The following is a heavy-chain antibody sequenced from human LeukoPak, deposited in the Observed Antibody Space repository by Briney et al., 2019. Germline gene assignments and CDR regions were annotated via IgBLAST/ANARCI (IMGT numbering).Heavy chain of an antibody. J-gene: IGHJ1*01. Sequence: HPGGSLRLSCAASGFTVSSNYMSWVRQAPGKGLEWVSVIYSDGSTYYADSVKGRFTISRDNSKNKLYLQMNSLRAEDTAMYYCVRDVYCSGGSCNQHWGQGTLVTVSS. CDR2: IYSDGST. CDR1: GFTVSSNY. V-gene: IGHV3-53*01. CDR3: VRDVYCSGGSCNQH. D-gene: IGHD2-15*01.